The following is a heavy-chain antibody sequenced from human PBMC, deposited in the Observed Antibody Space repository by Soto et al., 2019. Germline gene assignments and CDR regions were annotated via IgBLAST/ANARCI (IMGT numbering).Heavy chain of an antibody. V-gene: IGHV3-21*01. Sequence: GGSLRLSCTASEITLNIYWMHWIRQAPGKGLEWVSHISGSSIYIHYADSVRGRFTISRDNAKNSVYLQMDSLRVEDTAVYYCAREGALKPFSSWGQGTLVTVSS. CDR3: AREGALKPFSS. CDR1: EITLNIYW. CDR2: ISGSSIYI. J-gene: IGHJ5*02.